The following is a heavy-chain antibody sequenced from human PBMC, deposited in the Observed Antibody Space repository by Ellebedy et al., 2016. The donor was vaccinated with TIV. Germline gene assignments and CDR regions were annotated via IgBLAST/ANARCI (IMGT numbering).Heavy chain of an antibody. CDR2: IKQDGSEK. D-gene: IGHD6-13*01. CDR1: GFTFSSYW. Sequence: GESLKISCAASGFTFSSYWMSWVRQAPGKGLEWVANIKQDGSEKYYVDSVKGRFTISRDNAKNSLYLQMNSLRAEDTAVYYCARDSGIAAAGTIVYGMDVWGQGTTVTVSS. V-gene: IGHV3-7*01. J-gene: IGHJ6*02. CDR3: ARDSGIAAAGTIVYGMDV.